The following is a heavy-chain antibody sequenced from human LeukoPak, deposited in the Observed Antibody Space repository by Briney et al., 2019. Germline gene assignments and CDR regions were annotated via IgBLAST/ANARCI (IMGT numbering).Heavy chain of an antibody. Sequence: GGSLRLSCAASGFTFSSYDMTWVRQTLGKGLEWVALISRSGGTTYYADSVKGRFTISRDNSKNTLYLQMNSLRAEDTAEYYCAKRGGTESFYYFYYMDVWGKGTRSPSP. CDR1: GFTFSSYD. CDR3: AKRGGTESFYYFYYMDV. D-gene: IGHD2-15*01. V-gene: IGHV3-23*01. CDR2: ISRSGGTT. J-gene: IGHJ6*03.